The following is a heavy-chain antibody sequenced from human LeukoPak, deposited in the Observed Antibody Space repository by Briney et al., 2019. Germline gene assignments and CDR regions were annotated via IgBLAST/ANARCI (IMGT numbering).Heavy chain of an antibody. V-gene: IGHV1-69*01. CDR2: LIPLFGRP. Sequence: SVKVSCKASGGTFSSHAISWVRQAPGQGLEWMGGLIPLFGRPNYAQKFQGRVTITADESTSTVYMELNSVRSEDTAVYYCASGDFIHTYMSNPKVWGQGTLVIISA. CDR3: ASGDFIHTYMSNPKV. J-gene: IGHJ3*01. D-gene: IGHD7-27*01. CDR1: GGTFSSHA.